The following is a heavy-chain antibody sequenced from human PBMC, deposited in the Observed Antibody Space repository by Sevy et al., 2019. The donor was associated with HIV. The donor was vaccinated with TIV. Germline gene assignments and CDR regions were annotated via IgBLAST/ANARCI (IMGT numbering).Heavy chain of an antibody. D-gene: IGHD2-21*02. Sequence: GGSLRLSCAASGFTFSSYVMHWVRQAPGKGLEWVALTWYDGTIKYYADSVKGRFTISRDNSKDTLFLQMNSLTPEDTAVYYCARGGGYCGGDCYSIDYWGQGALVTVSS. J-gene: IGHJ4*02. CDR3: ARGGGYCGGDCYSIDY. V-gene: IGHV3-33*08. CDR1: GFTFSSYV. CDR2: TWYDGTIK.